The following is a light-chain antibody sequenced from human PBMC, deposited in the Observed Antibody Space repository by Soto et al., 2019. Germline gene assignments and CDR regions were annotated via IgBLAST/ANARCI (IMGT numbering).Light chain of an antibody. CDR2: GAS. CDR3: QQYVGSPPWT. Sequence: EIVMTQSTATLSVSAGERATLSCRASQSVSSNLAWYQQKPVQAPRLLIYGASSRATGIPERFSGSGSGTDFSPTISGLEPEDFAVYYCQQYVGSPPWTFGQGTKVDIK. J-gene: IGKJ1*01. CDR1: QSVSSN. V-gene: IGKV3-20*01.